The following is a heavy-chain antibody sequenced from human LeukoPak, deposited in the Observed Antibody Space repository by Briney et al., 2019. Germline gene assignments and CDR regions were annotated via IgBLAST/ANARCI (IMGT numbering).Heavy chain of an antibody. V-gene: IGHV1-58*01. D-gene: IGHD2-2*01. Sequence: SVTVSCKASGFTFTSSAVQWVRQARGQRLGWIGWIVVGSGNTNYAQKFQERVTITRDMSTSTAYMELSSLRSEDTAVYYCAADPWSSTSCPWGQGTLVTVPS. CDR3: AADPWSSTSCP. CDR2: IVVGSGNT. CDR1: GFTFTSSA. J-gene: IGHJ5*02.